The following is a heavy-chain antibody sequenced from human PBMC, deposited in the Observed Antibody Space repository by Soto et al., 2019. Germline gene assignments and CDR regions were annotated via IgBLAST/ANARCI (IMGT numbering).Heavy chain of an antibody. CDR2: ISANNGNT. CDR3: ARDPGSFGYVDY. CDR1: GYTFTSYG. J-gene: IGHJ4*02. V-gene: IGHV1-18*01. Sequence: ASVNVSCKAAGYTFTSYGISWVRQAPGQGLEWMGRISANNGNTNYAQKLQGRVTMTADKSTSTAYMELSSLRSEDTAVYYCARDPGSFGYVDYWGQGTLVTVSS. D-gene: IGHD2-2*01.